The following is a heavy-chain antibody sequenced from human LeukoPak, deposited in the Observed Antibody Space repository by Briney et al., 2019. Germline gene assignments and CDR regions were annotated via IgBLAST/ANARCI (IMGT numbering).Heavy chain of an antibody. Sequence: SETLSLTCTVSGGSISSGDYYWSWIRQPPGKGLQWIGEINHSGSTNYNPSLKSRVTISVDTSKNQFSLKLSSVTAADTAVYYCARDSYADYLGFDYWGQGNLVTVSS. CDR1: GGSISSGDYY. J-gene: IGHJ4*02. CDR2: INHSGST. V-gene: IGHV4-39*07. D-gene: IGHD4-17*01. CDR3: ARDSYADYLGFDY.